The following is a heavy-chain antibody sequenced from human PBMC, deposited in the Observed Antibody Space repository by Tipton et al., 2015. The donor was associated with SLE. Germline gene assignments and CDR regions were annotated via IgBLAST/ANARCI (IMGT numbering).Heavy chain of an antibody. J-gene: IGHJ3*02. V-gene: IGHV3-33*06. D-gene: IGHD3-16*02. CDR1: GFTFSNYG. CDR2: IWYDGRTK. CDR3: AKDLIAFDYIWGSYRDDVFDI. Sequence: SLRLSCEASGFTFSNYGMHWVRQAPGKGLEWVAFIWYDGRTKDYADSVKGRFTISRDNSKNTLYLQMNSLRAEDTAVYYCAKDLIAFDYIWGSYRDDVFDIWGQGTMVTVSS.